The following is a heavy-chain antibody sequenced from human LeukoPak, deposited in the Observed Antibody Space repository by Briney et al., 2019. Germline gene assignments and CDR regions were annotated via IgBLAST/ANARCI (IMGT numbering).Heavy chain of an antibody. D-gene: IGHD2-15*01. CDR2: LESSGDT. V-gene: IGHV3-53*01. Sequence: PGRSLRLSCAASGFTVSSSFMSWVRQAPGKGLEWVSVLESSGDTYYAESVKGRFTTSRDNSKNTPYLQMSSLRAEDTAVYYCARDPVGRIGYGMDVWGQGTTVTVSS. CDR1: GFTVSSSF. CDR3: ARDPVGRIGYGMDV. J-gene: IGHJ6*02.